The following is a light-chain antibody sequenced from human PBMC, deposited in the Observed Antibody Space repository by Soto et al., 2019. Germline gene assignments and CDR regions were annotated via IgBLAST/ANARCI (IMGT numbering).Light chain of an antibody. CDR1: QSISSW. CDR3: QQYNSYSLT. V-gene: IGKV1-5*03. J-gene: IGKJ1*01. CDR2: KAS. Sequence: DIQMTQSPSTLSASVGDRVTITCRASQSISSWLAWYQQKQGKAPKLLIYKASSLESGVPSRFSGSGSGIDITLTMSSLQPYDFATYYGQQYNSYSLTCGQGIKVEI.